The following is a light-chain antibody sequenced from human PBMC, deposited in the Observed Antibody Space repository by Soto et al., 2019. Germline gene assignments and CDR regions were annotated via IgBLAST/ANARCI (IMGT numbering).Light chain of an antibody. CDR1: QSVSSN. J-gene: IGKJ4*01. CDR2: GAS. Sequence: EIVMTQSPVTLSLSPGERATLSCRASQSVSSNLAWYQQKRGQGPRLLIYGASTRASGIPARFSGSGSGTEFTLTISSLQSEDFAVYYCQQYNNWPPVFGGGTRVEIK. V-gene: IGKV3D-15*01. CDR3: QQYNNWPPV.